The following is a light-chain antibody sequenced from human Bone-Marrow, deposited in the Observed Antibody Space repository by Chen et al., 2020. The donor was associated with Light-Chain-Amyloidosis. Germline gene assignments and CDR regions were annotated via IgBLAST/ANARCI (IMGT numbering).Light chain of an antibody. Sequence: QSALTQPPSASGSPGQSVTISCTGTSSDVGVYNSVSWYQQHPGNAPKLMIFEVSKRPAGVPDRFSGSKSGNTASLTVPGLQAEDEADYYCCSSYAGNNRVFGGGTKLTVL. J-gene: IGLJ2*01. CDR2: EVS. CDR1: SSDVGVYNS. CDR3: CSSYAGNNRV. V-gene: IGLV2-8*01.